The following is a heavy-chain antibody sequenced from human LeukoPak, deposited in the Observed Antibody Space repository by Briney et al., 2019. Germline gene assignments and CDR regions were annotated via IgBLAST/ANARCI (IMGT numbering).Heavy chain of an antibody. Sequence: SETLSLTCTVSGGSISSYYWSWIRQPPGKGLEWIGYIYYSGSTNYNPSLKSRVTISVDTSKNQFSLKLSSVTAADTAVYYCARRLELGGWFDPWGQGTLVTVSS. CDR1: GGSISSYY. J-gene: IGHJ5*02. CDR3: ARRLELGGWFDP. CDR2: IYYSGST. V-gene: IGHV4-59*01. D-gene: IGHD1-7*01.